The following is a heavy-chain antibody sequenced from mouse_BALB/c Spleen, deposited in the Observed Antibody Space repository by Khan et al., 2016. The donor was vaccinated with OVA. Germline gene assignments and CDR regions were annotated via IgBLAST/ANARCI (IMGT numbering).Heavy chain of an antibody. CDR1: GFSLTIYG. D-gene: IGHD2-10*01. CDR2: IWSDGTT. Sequence: QVQLKESGPGLAAPSQSLSITCTISGFSLTIYGVHWVRQPPGKGLEWLVVIWSDGTTNYNSALKSRLTITKDNSQSQVFLKMNSLQTDDTAIYFCARQPYYHYNIMDYWGQGTSVTVSS. V-gene: IGHV2-6-1*01. J-gene: IGHJ4*01. CDR3: ARQPYYHYNIMDY.